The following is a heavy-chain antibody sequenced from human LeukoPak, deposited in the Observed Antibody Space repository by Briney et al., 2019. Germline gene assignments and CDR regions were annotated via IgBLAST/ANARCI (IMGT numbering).Heavy chain of an antibody. CDR1: GDSVSSDSAA. V-gene: IGHV6-1*01. Sequence: SQTLSLTCAISGDSVSSDSAAWNWIRQSPSRGLEWLGRTYYRSEWYNDYAVSVKSRININPDTSKNQFSLQLNSVTPEDTAVYYCAQADSTGYFCFQHWGQGTLVTVSS. D-gene: IGHD3-22*01. CDR2: TYYRSEWYN. J-gene: IGHJ1*01. CDR3: AQADSTGYFCFQH.